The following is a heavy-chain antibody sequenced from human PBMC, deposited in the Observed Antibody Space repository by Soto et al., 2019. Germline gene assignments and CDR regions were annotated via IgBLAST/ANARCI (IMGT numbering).Heavy chain of an antibody. J-gene: IGHJ5*02. D-gene: IGHD2-8*01. V-gene: IGHV4-59*01. CDR3: ARDMHARFNQYFDR. CDR1: GGSITSYD. CDR2: TAYTGNT. Sequence: ASETLSLPGVVSGGSITSYDWSWIRQFPWKGLEWIAYTAYTGNTNYNPCLKSRVTISMETSKNQLSLKLTSMTAAEKAVYYCARDMHARFNQYFDRCGQRTLVTVCS.